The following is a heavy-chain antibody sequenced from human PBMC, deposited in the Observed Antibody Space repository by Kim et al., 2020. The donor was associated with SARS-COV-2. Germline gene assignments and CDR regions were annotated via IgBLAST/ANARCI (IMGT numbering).Heavy chain of an antibody. D-gene: IGHD3-10*01. CDR1: GYTFTSYY. V-gene: IGHV1-46*01. CDR3: ARARGSGSYYMHYYGMDV. J-gene: IGHJ6*02. CDR2: INPSGGST. Sequence: ASVKVSCKASGYTFTSYYMHWVRQAPGQGLEWMGIINPSGGSTSYAQKFQGRVTMTRDTSTSTVYMALSSLRSEDTAVYYCARARGSGSYYMHYYGMDVWGQGTTVTVSS.